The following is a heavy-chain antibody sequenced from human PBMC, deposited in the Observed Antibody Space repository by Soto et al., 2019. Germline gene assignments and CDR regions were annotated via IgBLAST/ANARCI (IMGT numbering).Heavy chain of an antibody. D-gene: IGHD3-10*01. Sequence: GGSLRLSCAASGFNFSTYGMNWVRQAPGKGLEWVSSISSKGSYIYYTPSVKGRFTISRDNAKNSVYLQMNSLRAEDTAVYYCGRDRSHYAGVGKIDPWGQGTLVTV. CDR3: GRDRSHYAGVGKIDP. V-gene: IGHV3-21*01. CDR1: GFNFSTYG. CDR2: ISSKGSYI. J-gene: IGHJ5*02.